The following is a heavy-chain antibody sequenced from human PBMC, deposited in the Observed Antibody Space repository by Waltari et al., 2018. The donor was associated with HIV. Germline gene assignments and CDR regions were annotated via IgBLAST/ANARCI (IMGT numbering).Heavy chain of an antibody. Sequence: QVQLVESGGGVVQPGGSLRLSCAASGFPFSSYGMHWVRQAPGKGLEWVAFIRYDGSNKYYADSVKGRFTISRDNSKNTLYLQMNSLRAEDTAVYYCAKTYYYDSSGYYFVGGGYYFDYWGQGTLVTVSS. CDR2: IRYDGSNK. J-gene: IGHJ4*02. V-gene: IGHV3-30*02. D-gene: IGHD3-22*01. CDR1: GFPFSSYG. CDR3: AKTYYYDSSGYYFVGGGYYFDY.